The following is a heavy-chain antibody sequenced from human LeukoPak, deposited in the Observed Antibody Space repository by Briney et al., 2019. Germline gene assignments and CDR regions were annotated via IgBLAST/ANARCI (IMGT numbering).Heavy chain of an antibody. CDR1: GFTFSSYS. CDR3: ARDLYGSADGGSFAFDI. CDR2: ISSSSSTI. V-gene: IGHV3-48*04. J-gene: IGHJ3*02. D-gene: IGHD3-10*01. Sequence: PGGSLRLSCAASGFTFSSYSMNWVRQAPGKGLEWASYISSSSSTIYYADSVKGRFTISRDNAKNSLYLQMNSLRAEDTAVYYCARDLYGSADGGSFAFDIWGQGTMVTVSS.